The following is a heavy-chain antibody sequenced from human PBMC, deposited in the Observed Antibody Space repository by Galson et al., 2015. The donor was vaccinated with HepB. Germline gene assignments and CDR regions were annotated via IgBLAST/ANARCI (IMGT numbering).Heavy chain of an antibody. V-gene: IGHV3-33*01. J-gene: IGHJ4*02. CDR3: ARGVPDYYDSSGYSLDY. CDR1: GFTFSSYG. Sequence: SLRLSCAASGFTFSSYGMHWVRRAPGKGLEWVAVIWYDGSNKYYADSVKGRFTISRDNSKNTLYLQMNSLRAEDTAMYYCARGVPDYYDSSGYSLDYWGQGTLVTVSS. D-gene: IGHD3-22*01. CDR2: IWYDGSNK.